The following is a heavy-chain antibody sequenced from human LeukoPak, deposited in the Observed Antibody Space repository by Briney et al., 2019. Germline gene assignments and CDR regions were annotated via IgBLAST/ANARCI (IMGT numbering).Heavy chain of an antibody. J-gene: IGHJ4*02. D-gene: IGHD1-26*01. CDR2: VYYSGNT. Sequence: SETLSLTCTVSGGSISGYYWSWIRQPPGRGLEWIGYVYYSGNTNYNPSLKSRLTISLDTAKNQFSLKLSSVTSADTAVYYCARGEYEDLVDNWGQGTLVTVSS. CDR1: GGSISGYY. CDR3: ARGEYEDLVDN. V-gene: IGHV4-59*01.